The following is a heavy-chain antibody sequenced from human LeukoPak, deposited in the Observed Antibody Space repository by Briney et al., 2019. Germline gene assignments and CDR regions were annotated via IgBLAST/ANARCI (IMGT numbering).Heavy chain of an antibody. CDR1: GFTFSGYG. J-gene: IGHJ4*02. CDR2: ISHDGHTK. Sequence: GGSLRPSCAASGFTFSGYGMHWVRQVPVKGLQWVAVISHDGHTKYYEDSVKGRFTISRDNFKNTLSLQMNSLRADDTAVYFCAKEAATSQIDYWGQGTLVTVSS. D-gene: IGHD6-25*01. V-gene: IGHV3-30*18. CDR3: AKEAATSQIDY.